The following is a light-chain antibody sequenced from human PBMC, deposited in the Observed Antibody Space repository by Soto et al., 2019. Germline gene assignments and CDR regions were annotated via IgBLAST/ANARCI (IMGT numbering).Light chain of an antibody. V-gene: IGKV3-20*01. CDR2: DAS. CDR3: QQYGTVPWT. CDR1: QSVSSY. Sequence: EIVMTQSPATLSLSPGERATLSCRASQSVSSYLAWYQQKPGQAPRLLIYDASNRATGIPDRFSGSGSGTDFTLSINGLDPEDLAVYYCQQYGTVPWTFGQGTKVDI. J-gene: IGKJ1*01.